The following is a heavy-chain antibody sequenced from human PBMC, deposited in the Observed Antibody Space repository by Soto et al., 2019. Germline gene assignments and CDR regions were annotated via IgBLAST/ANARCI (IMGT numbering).Heavy chain of an antibody. Sequence: QVQLVESGGGVVQTGRSLRLSCAASGFTFSSHSIQWVRQAPGKGLEWVAVISYDGSIKYYADSVKGRFTIYRDNSKNKAYVQMNSLRAEDTAVFYCAREWSTSGDLDYWGQGTLVIVSS. CDR2: ISYDGSIK. D-gene: IGHD3-10*01. V-gene: IGHV3-30-3*01. J-gene: IGHJ4*02. CDR1: GFTFSSHS. CDR3: AREWSTSGDLDY.